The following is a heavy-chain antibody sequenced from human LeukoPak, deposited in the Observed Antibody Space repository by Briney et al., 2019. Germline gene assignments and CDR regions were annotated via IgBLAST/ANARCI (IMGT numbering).Heavy chain of an antibody. Sequence: GGSLRLSCAASGFTFSSYGMNWVPQAPGKGPEWVSSISSSSSYIHYADSVKGRFTISRDNAKNSLYLQMNSLRVEDTAVYYCARTSDPEYCSGGSCHHFDYWGQGTLVTVSS. CDR2: ISSSSSYI. D-gene: IGHD2-15*01. CDR3: ARTSDPEYCSGGSCHHFDY. CDR1: GFTFSSYG. J-gene: IGHJ4*02. V-gene: IGHV3-21*01.